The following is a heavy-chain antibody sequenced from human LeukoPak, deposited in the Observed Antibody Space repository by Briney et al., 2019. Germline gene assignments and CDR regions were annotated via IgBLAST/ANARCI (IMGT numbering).Heavy chain of an antibody. CDR1: GYTFTSYG. J-gene: IGHJ6*02. Sequence: GASVKVSCKASGYTFTSYGISWVRQAPGQGLAWMGWISAYNGNTNYAQKLQGRVTMTTDTSTSTAYMELRSLRSDDTAVYYCARVLITIFGVAPYYGMDVWGQGTTVTVSS. D-gene: IGHD3-3*01. CDR3: ARVLITIFGVAPYYGMDV. V-gene: IGHV1-18*01. CDR2: ISAYNGNT.